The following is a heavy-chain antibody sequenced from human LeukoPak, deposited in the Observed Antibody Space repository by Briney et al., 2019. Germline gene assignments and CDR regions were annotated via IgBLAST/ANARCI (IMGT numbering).Heavy chain of an antibody. D-gene: IGHD3-22*01. CDR2: ISAYNGNT. Sequence: ALVKVSCKASGYTFTNYGISWVRQAPGQGLEWMGWISAYNGNTNYAQRLQGRVTMTTDTSTSTAYMELRNLISDDTAVYYCARGLHYYDSSGSYQLWVSFDYWGQGTLVTVSS. J-gene: IGHJ4*02. CDR1: GYTFTNYG. CDR3: ARGLHYYDSSGSYQLWVSFDY. V-gene: IGHV1-18*01.